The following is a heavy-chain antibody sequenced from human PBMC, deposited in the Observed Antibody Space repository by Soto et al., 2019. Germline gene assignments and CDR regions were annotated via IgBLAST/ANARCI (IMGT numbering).Heavy chain of an antibody. Sequence: QVQLVQSGAEVKKPGSSVKVSCKASGGTFSSYAISWVRQAPGQGLEWMGGIIPIFGTANYAQKFQGRVTIPADESTSTAYMELSSLRSEDTAVYYCARDLRTHWVGVGYNWFDPWGQGTLVTVSS. CDR2: IIPIFGTA. J-gene: IGHJ5*02. CDR3: ARDLRTHWVGVGYNWFDP. D-gene: IGHD3-16*01. V-gene: IGHV1-69*01. CDR1: GGTFSSYA.